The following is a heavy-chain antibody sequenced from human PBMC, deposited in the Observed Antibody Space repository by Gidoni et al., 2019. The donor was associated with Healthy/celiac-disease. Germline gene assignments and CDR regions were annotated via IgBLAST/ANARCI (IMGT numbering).Heavy chain of an antibody. CDR2: IKQDGSEK. CDR3: AREPYYDFWSGHPGLDY. V-gene: IGHV3-7*03. J-gene: IGHJ4*02. Sequence: EVQLVESGGGLVQPGGSLRLSCAASGFTFSSYWMSWVRQAPGKGLEWVANIKQDGSEKYYVDSVKGRFTISRDNAKNSLYLQMNSLRAEDTAVYYCAREPYYDFWSGHPGLDYWGQGTLVTVSS. D-gene: IGHD3-3*01. CDR1: GFTFSSYW.